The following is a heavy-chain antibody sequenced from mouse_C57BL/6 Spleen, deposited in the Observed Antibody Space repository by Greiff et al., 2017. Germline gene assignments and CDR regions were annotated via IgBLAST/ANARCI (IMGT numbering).Heavy chain of an antibody. V-gene: IGHV1-4*01. D-gene: IGHD2-3*01. CDR3: ARKGDGYYEGYFDV. J-gene: IGHJ1*03. Sequence: VQRVESGAELARPGASVKMSCKASGYTFTSYTMHWVKQRPGQGLEWIGYINPSSGYTKYNQKFKDKATLTADKFSSTAYMQLSSLTSEDSSVYYCARKGDGYYEGYFDVWGTGTTVTVSS. CDR1: GYTFTSYT. CDR2: INPSSGYT.